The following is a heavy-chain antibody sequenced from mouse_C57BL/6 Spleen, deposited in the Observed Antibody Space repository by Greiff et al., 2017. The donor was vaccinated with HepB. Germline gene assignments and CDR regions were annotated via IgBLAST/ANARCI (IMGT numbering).Heavy chain of an antibody. J-gene: IGHJ2*01. V-gene: IGHV1-26*01. D-gene: IGHD1-1*01. Sequence: EVTLQHSGPELVKPGASVKISCKASGYPFPDYYMNWVKQSHGKSLYWIGVINPNNGGTSYNQNFKGKATLTVDKSSSTAYMELRSLTSEDSAVYYGARTGYGSRTFDYWGKGSTLTVAS. CDR1: GYPFPDYY. CDR3: ARTGYGSRTFDY. CDR2: INPNNGGT.